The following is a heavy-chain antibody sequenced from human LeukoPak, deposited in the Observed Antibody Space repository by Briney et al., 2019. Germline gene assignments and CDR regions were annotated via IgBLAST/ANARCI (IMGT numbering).Heavy chain of an antibody. CDR3: ATNTGETYYDFWSGYSPTDY. CDR2: IYYSGST. J-gene: IGHJ4*02. Sequence: SETLSLTCTVSGGSITSYYWSWIRQPPGKGLEWIGYIYYSGSTNYNPSLESRVTISVDTSKNQFSLKLSSVTAADTAVYYCATNTGETYYDFWSGYSPTDYWGQGTLVTVSS. CDR1: GGSITSYY. D-gene: IGHD3-3*01. V-gene: IGHV4-59*12.